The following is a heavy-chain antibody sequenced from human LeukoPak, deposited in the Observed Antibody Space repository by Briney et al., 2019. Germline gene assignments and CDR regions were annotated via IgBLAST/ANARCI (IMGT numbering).Heavy chain of an antibody. Sequence: ASVKVSCKASGYTFTSYYMHWVRQAPGQGLEWMGIINPSGGSTSYAQKFQGRVTITADKSTSTAYMELSSLRSEDTAVYYCARDLVAVAGTWGQGTLVTVSS. CDR3: ARDLVAVAGT. V-gene: IGHV1-46*01. CDR2: INPSGGST. D-gene: IGHD6-19*01. CDR1: GYTFTSYY. J-gene: IGHJ4*02.